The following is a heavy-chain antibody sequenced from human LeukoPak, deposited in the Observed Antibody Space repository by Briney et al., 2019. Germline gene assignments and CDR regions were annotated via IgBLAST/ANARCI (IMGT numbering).Heavy chain of an antibody. J-gene: IGHJ4*02. CDR1: GYTFTSYY. D-gene: IGHD1-14*01. Sequence: ASVKVSCKASGYTFTSYYMHWVRQAPGQGLEWMGRIIPILGIANYAQKFQGRVTITADKSTSTAYMELSSLRSEDTAVYYCASLFHREPFDYWGQGTLVTVSS. V-gene: IGHV1-69*02. CDR3: ASLFHREPFDY. CDR2: IIPILGIA.